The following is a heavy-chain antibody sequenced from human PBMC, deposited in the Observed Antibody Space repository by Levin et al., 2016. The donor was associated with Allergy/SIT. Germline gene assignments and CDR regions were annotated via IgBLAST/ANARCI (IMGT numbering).Heavy chain of an antibody. CDR2: ISGSGGST. V-gene: IGHV3-23*01. J-gene: IGHJ4*02. CDR3: AKPGYSSSWYYFDY. D-gene: IGHD6-13*01. Sequence: WIRQPPGKGLEWVSAISGSGGSTYYADSVKGRFTISRDNSKNTLYLQMNSLRAEDTAVYYCAKPGYSSSWYYFDYWGQGTLVTVSS.